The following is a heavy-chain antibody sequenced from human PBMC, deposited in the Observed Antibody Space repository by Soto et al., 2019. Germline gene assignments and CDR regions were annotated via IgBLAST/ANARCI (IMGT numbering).Heavy chain of an antibody. V-gene: IGHV4-31*03. J-gene: IGHJ6*03. CDR2: IYYSGST. CDR3: ARDYPTTVTYYYYMDV. CDR1: GGSISSGGYY. Sequence: ASETLSLTCTVSGGSISSGGYYWSWIRQHPGKGLEWIGYIYYSGSTYYNPSLKSRVTISVDTSKNQFSLKLSSVTAADTAVYYCARDYPTTVTYYYYMDVWGKGTTVTVPS. D-gene: IGHD4-4*01.